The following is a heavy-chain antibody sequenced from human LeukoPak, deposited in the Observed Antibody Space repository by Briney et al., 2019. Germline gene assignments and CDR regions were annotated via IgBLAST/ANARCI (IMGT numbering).Heavy chain of an antibody. J-gene: IGHJ4*02. CDR2: LRGDGDT. V-gene: IGHV3-23*01. Sequence: GGSLRLSCAASGFIFSNYAMSWVRQTPARGLEWVSSLRGDGDTFYADFVKGRFTLSRDDSRNTVYLQLNNLRVEDTAIYYCAKASWVSNVDAVLWGQGTLVTASS. D-gene: IGHD3-16*01. CDR3: AKASWVSNVDAVL. CDR1: GFIFSNYA.